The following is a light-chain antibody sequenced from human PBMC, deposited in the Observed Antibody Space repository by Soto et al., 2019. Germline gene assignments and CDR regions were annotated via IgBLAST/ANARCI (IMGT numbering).Light chain of an antibody. V-gene: IGLV2-8*01. Sequence: QSALTQPPSASGSPGQSVTISCTGNKNAIGVYDFVSWYQHHPGKAPRLIIYEVVQRPSGVPDRFSGSKSGNTASLTVSGLQAADEADYFCKSYAGSNTYVFGSGTKLTVL. CDR1: KNAIGVYDF. CDR3: KSYAGSNTYV. J-gene: IGLJ1*01. CDR2: EVV.